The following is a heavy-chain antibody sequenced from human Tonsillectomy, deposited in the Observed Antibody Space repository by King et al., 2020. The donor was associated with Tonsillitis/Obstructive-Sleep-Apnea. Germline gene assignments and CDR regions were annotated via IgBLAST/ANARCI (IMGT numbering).Heavy chain of an antibody. J-gene: IGHJ4*02. D-gene: IGHD2-2*01. CDR2: ISSGSSTT. CDR1: GFTFSSYA. V-gene: IGHV3-48*02. Sequence: VQLVESGGGLVQPGGSLRLSCAASGFTFSSYAMNWVRQAPGKGLEWVSYISSGSSTTYYADSVKGRFTISRDNAKNSLFLQMSSLRDEDTAVYFCARGGGYCSSPGCWADYWGQGTRVPVPS. CDR3: ARGGGYCSSPGCWADY.